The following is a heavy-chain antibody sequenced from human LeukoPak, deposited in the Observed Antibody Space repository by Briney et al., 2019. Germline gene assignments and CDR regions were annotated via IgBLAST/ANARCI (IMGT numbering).Heavy chain of an antibody. V-gene: IGHV3-33*01. CDR1: GFTFSSYG. CDR3: ARGSVLLWFGETIDDAFDI. J-gene: IGHJ3*02. Sequence: GGSLRLSCAASGFTFSSYGMHWVRQAPGKGLEWVAVIWYDGSNKYYADSVKGRFTISRDNSKNTLYLQMNSLRAEDTAVYYCARGSVLLWFGETIDDAFDIWGQGTMVTVSS. CDR2: IWYDGSNK. D-gene: IGHD3-10*01.